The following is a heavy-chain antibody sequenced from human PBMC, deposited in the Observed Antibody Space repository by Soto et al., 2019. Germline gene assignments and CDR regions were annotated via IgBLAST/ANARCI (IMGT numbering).Heavy chain of an antibody. CDR2: INPSGGST. CDR3: ATPMVRGDRASGMDV. J-gene: IGHJ6*02. CDR1: GYTFTSYY. D-gene: IGHD3-10*01. V-gene: IGHV1-46*01. Sequence: ASVKVSCKASGYTFTSYYMHWVRQAPGQGLEWMGIINPSGGSTSYAQKFQGRVTMTRDTSTSTVYMELSSLRSEDTAVYYCATPMVRGDRASGMDVWGQGTTVTVSS.